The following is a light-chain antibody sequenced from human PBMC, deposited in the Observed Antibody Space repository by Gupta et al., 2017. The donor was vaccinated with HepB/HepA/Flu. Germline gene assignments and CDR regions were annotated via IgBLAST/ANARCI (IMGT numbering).Light chain of an antibody. CDR3: QHRSRWPIT. J-gene: IGKJ5*01. Sequence: EIVLTQSPGTLSLSPGERATLSCRASQSVSSYLPWYQHKPGQAPRLLIFDSSNRATGIPARFSGIGSVTDFTLTISSLELAASAVYCCQHRSRWPITFGQGTRLEI. V-gene: IGKV3-11*01. CDR2: DSS. CDR1: QSVSSY.